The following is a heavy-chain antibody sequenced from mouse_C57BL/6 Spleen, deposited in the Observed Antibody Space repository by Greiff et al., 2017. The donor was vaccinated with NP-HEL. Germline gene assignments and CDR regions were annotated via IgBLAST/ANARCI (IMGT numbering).Heavy chain of an antibody. J-gene: IGHJ4*01. CDR2: IYPGDGDT. CDR1: GYAFSSYW. CDR3: ARTRSGYAMDY. Sequence: QVQLKESGAELVKPGASVKISCKASGYAFSSYWMNWVKQRPGKGLEWIGQIYPGDGDTNYNGKFKGKATLTADKSSSTAYMQLSSLTSEDSAVYFCARTRSGYAMDYWGQGTSVTVSS. V-gene: IGHV1-80*01.